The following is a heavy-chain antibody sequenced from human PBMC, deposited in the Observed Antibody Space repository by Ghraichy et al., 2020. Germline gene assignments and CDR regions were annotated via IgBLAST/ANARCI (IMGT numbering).Heavy chain of an antibody. CDR1: GFTFSSYG. J-gene: IGHJ6*02. CDR3: AKDRMVRGVIIYYYYYGMDV. D-gene: IGHD3-10*01. V-gene: IGHV3-30*02. Sequence: GGSLRLSCAASGFTFSSYGMHWVRQAPGKGLEWVAFIRYDGSNKYYADSVKGRFTISRDNSKNTLYLQMNSLRAEDTAVYYCAKDRMVRGVIIYYYYYGMDVWGQGTTVTVSS. CDR2: IRYDGSNK.